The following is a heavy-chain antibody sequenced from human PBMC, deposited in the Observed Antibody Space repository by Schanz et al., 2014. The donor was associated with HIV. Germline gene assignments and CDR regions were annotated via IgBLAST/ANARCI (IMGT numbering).Heavy chain of an antibody. V-gene: IGHV3-9*01. CDR1: GFTFRHYA. CDR2: ISWNSGSI. D-gene: IGHD3-9*01. J-gene: IGHJ4*02. CDR3: AKDAARIYYDILTGPFDS. Sequence: VQLVESGGGVVQPGRSLRLSCAASGFTFRHYAIHWVRQAPGKGLEWVSGISWNSGSIGYAESVKGRFTISRDNAKKSLYLQMNSLRGEDTALYYCAKDAARIYYDILTGPFDSWGQGTLVTVSS.